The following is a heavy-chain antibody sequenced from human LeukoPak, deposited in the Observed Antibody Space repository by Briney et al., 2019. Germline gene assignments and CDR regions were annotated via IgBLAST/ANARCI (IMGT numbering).Heavy chain of an antibody. V-gene: IGHV3-74*01. CDR2: INDDGSFR. CDR1: GITFSGAW. Sequence: GGSLRLSCAASGITFSGAWMHWVRQAPGKGLVWVSRINDDGSFRRYANSVKGRFTISRDNAKNTLFLQMDSLRAEDTAVYYCARVSGPGMNEYYHLWGQGTLVTVSS. CDR3: ARVSGPGMNEYYHL. J-gene: IGHJ1*01. D-gene: IGHD3-10*01.